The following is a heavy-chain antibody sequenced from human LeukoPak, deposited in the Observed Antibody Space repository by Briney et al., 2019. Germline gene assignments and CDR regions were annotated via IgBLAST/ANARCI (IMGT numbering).Heavy chain of an antibody. D-gene: IGHD4-11*01. CDR3: ARGRRTTVPKY. CDR1: GYIFTDYG. V-gene: IGHV1-18*04. J-gene: IGHJ4*02. CDR2: VSPNSGNT. Sequence: ASVKVSCKASGYIFTDYGVSWVRQAPGQGLGWMGWVSPNSGNTNYPQKFQDRVTMTTDTSTTTAYMELKGLTSDDTAVYYCARGRRTTVPKYWGQGTRITVSS.